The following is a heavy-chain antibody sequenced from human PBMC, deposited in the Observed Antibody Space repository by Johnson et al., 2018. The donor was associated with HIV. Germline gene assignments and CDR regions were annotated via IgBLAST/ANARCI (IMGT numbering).Heavy chain of an antibody. Sequence: VQLVESGGGFVQPGGSLRLSCAASGFTFSSYAMSWVRQAPGKGLEWFSAISGSGGATYYADSMTVRFTISSDNAKNPLYLQMNSLRAEDTALYYCAKDIRWELYSNAFDIWGQGTMVTVSS. J-gene: IGHJ3*02. CDR1: GFTFSSYA. D-gene: IGHD1-26*01. V-gene: IGHV3-23*04. CDR3: AKDIRWELYSNAFDI. CDR2: ISGSGGAT.